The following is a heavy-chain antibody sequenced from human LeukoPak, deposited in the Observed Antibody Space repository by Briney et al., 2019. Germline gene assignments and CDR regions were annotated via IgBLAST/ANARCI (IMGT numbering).Heavy chain of an antibody. CDR1: GYTFTSYG. D-gene: IGHD6-13*01. CDR3: ARASPPSGAAAGMIWFDP. V-gene: IGHV1-18*01. CDR2: ISAYNGNT. J-gene: IGHJ5*02. Sequence: GASVKVSCKASGYTFTSYGISWVRQAPGQGLEWMGWISAYNGNTNYAQKPQGRVTMTTDTSTSTAYMELRSLRSDDTAVYYCARASPPSGAAAGMIWFDPWGQGTLVTVSS.